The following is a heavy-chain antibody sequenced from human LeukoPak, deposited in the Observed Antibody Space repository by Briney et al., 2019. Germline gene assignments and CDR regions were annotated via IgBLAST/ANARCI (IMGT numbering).Heavy chain of an antibody. V-gene: IGHV3-48*03. D-gene: IGHD5-24*01. CDR1: GFTFSTYE. J-gene: IGHJ4*02. Sequence: RGSLRLSCAASGFTFSTYEMNSVRQAPGKGLEWVSHISSSGSTTYYADSVKGRFTISRDNARNSLDLQMNGRRAEDTAVYYCASPQYYFDYWGQGTLVTVSS. CDR3: ASPQYYFDY. CDR2: ISSSGSTT.